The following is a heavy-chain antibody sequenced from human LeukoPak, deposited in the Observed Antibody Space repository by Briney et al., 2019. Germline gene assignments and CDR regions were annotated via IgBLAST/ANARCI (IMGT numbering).Heavy chain of an antibody. V-gene: IGHV4-59*01. J-gene: IGHJ4*02. CDR1: GASISSYY. CDR2: IYYSGTT. D-gene: IGHD3-16*01. CDR3: AKGRASHEY. Sequence: SETLSLTCTVSGASISSYYWSWIRQPPGKGLEWIGSIYYSGTTNYNPSLKSRVTISIDTSKSPFSLELTSVTAADTAVFYCAKGRASHEYWGQGILVTVSS.